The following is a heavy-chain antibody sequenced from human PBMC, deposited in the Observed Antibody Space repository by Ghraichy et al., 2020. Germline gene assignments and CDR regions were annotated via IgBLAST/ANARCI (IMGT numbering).Heavy chain of an antibody. J-gene: IGHJ6*02. CDR1: GDSISSYY. V-gene: IGHV4-4*07. CDR2: FYTSGGT. Sequence: GSLSLTCTVSGDSISSYYWSWFRQPAGKGLEWIGRFYTSGGTNYNPSLKSRATMSIDTSRNQVSLKVTSVTAADTAVYYCVRGTLALACKLLSLDVWGQGTTVTVSS. CDR3: VRGTLALACKLLSLDV. D-gene: IGHD6-19*01.